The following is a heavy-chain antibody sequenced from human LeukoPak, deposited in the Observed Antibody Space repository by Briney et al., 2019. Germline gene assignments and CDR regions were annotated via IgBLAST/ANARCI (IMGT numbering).Heavy chain of an antibody. D-gene: IGHD6-13*01. CDR2: ISSSGRTI. CDR3: AREDASSSDY. J-gene: IGHJ4*02. V-gene: IGHV3-48*03. Sequence: PGGSLRLSCAASGFTFNNYDMNWVRQAPGKGLEWVSYISSSGRTIYYADSVKGRFTISRDNAKNPLYLQMNSLRADDTAVYYCAREDASSSDYWGQGTLVTVSS. CDR1: GFTFNNYD.